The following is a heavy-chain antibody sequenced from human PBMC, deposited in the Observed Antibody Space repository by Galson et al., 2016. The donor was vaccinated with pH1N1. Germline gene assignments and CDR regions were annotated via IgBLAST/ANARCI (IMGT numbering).Heavy chain of an antibody. Sequence: QSGAEVKKAGESLKISCKASEGTFTSYNIAWVRQAPGLALEWVGGIMPIFETGTNAKKFQARVTITADASTSTSYMALSSLTSADTAIYYCAINLGSSGYNYFFDSWGQGTLIAVTS. CDR1: EGTFTSYN. CDR3: AINLGSSGYNYFFDS. D-gene: IGHD5-24*01. J-gene: IGHJ4*02. CDR2: IMPIFETG. V-gene: IGHV1-69*01.